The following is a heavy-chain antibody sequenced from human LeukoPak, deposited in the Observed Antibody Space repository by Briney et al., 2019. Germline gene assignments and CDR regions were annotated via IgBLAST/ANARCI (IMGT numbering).Heavy chain of an antibody. CDR2: ISAYNGNT. J-gene: IGHJ6*02. V-gene: IGHV1-18*01. CDR3: AREADFWNPPLSHYGMDV. CDR1: GYTCTSYG. D-gene: IGHD3-3*01. Sequence: AGVTVSYKGSGYTCTSYGIRWVRQARGQGVEGMGGISAYNGNTNYTQKLQGRVTITTDTSTSTAYMELRSQRSDDTAVYYSAREADFWNPPLSHYGMDVWGQGTPVTVSS.